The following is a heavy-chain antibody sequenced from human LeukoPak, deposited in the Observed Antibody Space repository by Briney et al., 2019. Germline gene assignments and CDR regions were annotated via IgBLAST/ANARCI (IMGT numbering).Heavy chain of an antibody. Sequence: GASVKVSCKASGYTFTSYYMHWVRQAPGQGLEWMGIINPSGGSTSYAQKFQGRVTMTRDTSTSTAYMELRSLRSDDTAVYYCARVNFGSGWINWFDPWGQGTLVTVSS. D-gene: IGHD6-19*01. CDR2: INPSGGST. CDR3: ARVNFGSGWINWFDP. V-gene: IGHV1-46*01. J-gene: IGHJ5*02. CDR1: GYTFTSYY.